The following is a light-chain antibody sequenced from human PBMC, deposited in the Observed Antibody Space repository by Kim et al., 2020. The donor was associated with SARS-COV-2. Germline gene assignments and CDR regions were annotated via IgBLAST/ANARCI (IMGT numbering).Light chain of an antibody. CDR3: QQTYSGPYT. J-gene: IGKJ2*01. CDR1: QSVTNH. Sequence: DIQMTQSPSSLSASVGDRVTITCRASQSVTNHLNWYQQKPGKAPKLLIYAASTLQTGVPSGFSGSGSGTDFTLTISSRQPEDFATYFCQQTYSGPYTFGQGTKLEI. V-gene: IGKV1-39*01. CDR2: AAS.